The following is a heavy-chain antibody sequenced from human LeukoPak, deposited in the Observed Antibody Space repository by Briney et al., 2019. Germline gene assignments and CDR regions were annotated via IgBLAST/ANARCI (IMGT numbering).Heavy chain of an antibody. J-gene: IGHJ4*02. CDR3: AREGSYYDY. D-gene: IGHD1-26*01. CDR1: GGTFSSYA. V-gene: IGHV1-8*02. Sequence: GASVKVSCKASGGTFSSYAINWVRQATGQGLEWMGWMNPNSGNTGYAQKFQGRVTMTRNTSISTAYMELSSLRSEDTAVYYCAREGSYYDYWGQGTLVTVSS. CDR2: MNPNSGNT.